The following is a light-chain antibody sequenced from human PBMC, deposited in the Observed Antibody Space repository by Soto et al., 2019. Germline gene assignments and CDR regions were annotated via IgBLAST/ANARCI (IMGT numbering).Light chain of an antibody. V-gene: IGKV3-20*01. CDR1: QSVSSSY. J-gene: IGKJ5*01. CDR3: QHFGGPTFP. CDR2: GAS. Sequence: EIVATKSPGTLSLSPGEGATLSCRASQSVSSSYIAWYQQRPGQTPSLLIYGASTRATGIPDRFSGSGSGTHFTLTISRLEPGDFAVYYCQHFGGPTFPFGQGARLAIK.